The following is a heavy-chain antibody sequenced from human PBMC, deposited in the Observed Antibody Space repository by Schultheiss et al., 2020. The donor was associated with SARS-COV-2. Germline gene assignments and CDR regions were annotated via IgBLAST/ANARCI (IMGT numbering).Heavy chain of an antibody. Sequence: KISCKASGGIFSSYAISWVRQAPGQGLEWMGGIIPIFGTANYAQKFQGRVTITADESTSTAYMELSSLRSEDTAVYYCARGPNLTYYDYVWGSYRPREWVPYYYGMDVWGQGTTVTVSS. CDR3: ARGPNLTYYDYVWGSYRPREWVPYYYGMDV. J-gene: IGHJ6*02. CDR2: IIPIFGTA. V-gene: IGHV1-69*01. D-gene: IGHD3-16*02. CDR1: GGIFSSYA.